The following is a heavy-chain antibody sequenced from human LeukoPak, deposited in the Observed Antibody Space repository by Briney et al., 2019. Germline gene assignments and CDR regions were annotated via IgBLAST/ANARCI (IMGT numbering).Heavy chain of an antibody. CDR3: AKTIVPTRNYDYYYGMDV. J-gene: IGHJ6*02. CDR2: ISYDGSNK. V-gene: IGHV3-30-3*02. CDR1: GFTFSSYA. D-gene: IGHD1-14*01. Sequence: HPGGSLRLSCAASGFTFSSYAMHWVRQAPGKGLEWVAVISYDGSNKYYADSVKGRFTISRDNSKNTLYLQMNSLRAEDTAVYYCAKTIVPTRNYDYYYGMDVWGQGTTVTVSS.